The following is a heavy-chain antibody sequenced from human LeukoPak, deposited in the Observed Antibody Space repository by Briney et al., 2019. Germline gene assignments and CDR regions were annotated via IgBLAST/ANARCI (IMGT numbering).Heavy chain of an antibody. V-gene: IGHV3-74*01. CDR3: ARAHTYCSGGSCTYYYYGMDV. Sequence: GGSLRLSCAASGFTFSSYWMHWVRQAPGKGLVWVSRINSDGSSTSYAGSVKGRFTISRDNAKNTLYLQMNSLRAEDTAVYYCARAHTYCSGGSCTYYYYGMDVWGQGTTVTVSS. CDR2: INSDGSST. CDR1: GFTFSSYW. D-gene: IGHD2-15*01. J-gene: IGHJ6*02.